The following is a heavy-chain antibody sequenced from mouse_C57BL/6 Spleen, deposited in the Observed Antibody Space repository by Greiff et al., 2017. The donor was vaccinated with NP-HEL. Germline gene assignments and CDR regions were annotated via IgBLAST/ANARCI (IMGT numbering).Heavy chain of an antibody. Sequence: QVQLQQSGPGLVQPSQSLSITCTVSGFSLTSYGVHWVRQSPGKGLEWLGVIWSGGSTDYNAAFMSRLSITKDNSKSQVFFKMNSLQADDTDICYCAKKGAGSEAMDYWGQGTSVTVSS. CDR1: GFSLTSYG. CDR2: IWSGGST. CDR3: AKKGAGSEAMDY. V-gene: IGHV2-5*01. D-gene: IGHD3-1*01. J-gene: IGHJ4*01.